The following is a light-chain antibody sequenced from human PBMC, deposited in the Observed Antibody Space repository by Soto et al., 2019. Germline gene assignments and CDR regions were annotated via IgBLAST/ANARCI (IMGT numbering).Light chain of an antibody. CDR1: QSVSSSY. V-gene: IGKV3D-20*02. CDR3: QQRSNWLWT. CDR2: GAS. Sequence: ESVLTQSPGTLSLSPGERATLSCRASQSVSSSYLAWYQQKPGQAPRLLIYGASSRATGIPDRFSGSGSGTDFTLTISRLEPEDFAVYYCQQRSNWLWTFGQGTKVDIK. J-gene: IGKJ1*01.